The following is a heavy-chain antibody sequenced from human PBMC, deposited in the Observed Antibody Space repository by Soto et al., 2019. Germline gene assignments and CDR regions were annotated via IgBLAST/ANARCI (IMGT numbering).Heavy chain of an antibody. V-gene: IGHV4-39*01. CDR3: ARQGDRYSSGWIDPPRFDP. D-gene: IGHD6-19*01. J-gene: IGHJ5*02. CDR2: IYYSGST. Sequence: PSETLSLTCTVSGGSISSSSYYWGWIRRPPGKGLEWIGSIYYSGSTYYNPSLKSRVTISVDTSKNQFSLKLSSVTAADTAVYYCARQGDRYSSGWIDPPRFDPWGQGTLVTVSS. CDR1: GGSISSSSYY.